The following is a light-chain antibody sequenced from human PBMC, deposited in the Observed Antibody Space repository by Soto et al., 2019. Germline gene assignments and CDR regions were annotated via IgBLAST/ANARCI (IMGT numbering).Light chain of an antibody. CDR1: QSVSRSF. Sequence: IVWTQSPATLSLSPGERYTLSCMASQSVSRSFLAWYQQNPGQAPRLLIYGASSRATGIPGRFSGSGSGTDFTLTISRLEPEDFAVYYCQQYGSSRWTFSQGTKVDIK. V-gene: IGKV3-20*01. CDR3: QQYGSSRWT. CDR2: GAS. J-gene: IGKJ1*01.